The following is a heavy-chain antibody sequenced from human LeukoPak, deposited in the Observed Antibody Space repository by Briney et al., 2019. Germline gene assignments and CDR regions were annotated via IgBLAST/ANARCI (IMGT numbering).Heavy chain of an antibody. Sequence: SETLSLTCTVSGGSISSSSYYWGWIRQPPGKGLEWIGSIYYSGSTRYNPSLKSRVTISVDTSKNQFSLKLSSVTAADTAVYYCARQGASTFFTAAFDIWGQGTMVTVSS. CDR2: IYYSGST. J-gene: IGHJ3*02. CDR3: ARQGASTFFTAAFDI. V-gene: IGHV4-39*01. CDR1: GGSISSSSYY. D-gene: IGHD3-16*01.